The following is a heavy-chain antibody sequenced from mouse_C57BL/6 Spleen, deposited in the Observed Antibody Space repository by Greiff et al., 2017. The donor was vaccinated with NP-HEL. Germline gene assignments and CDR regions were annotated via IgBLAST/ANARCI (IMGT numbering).Heavy chain of an antibody. Sequence: VQLQQSGAELVRPGASVKLSCTASGFNIKDDYMHWVKQRPEQGLEWIGWIDPENGDTEYASKFQGKATITADTSSNTAYLQLSSLTSEDTAVYYCTTFPNWNYWGQGTTLTVSS. CDR3: TTFPNWNY. J-gene: IGHJ2*01. CDR1: GFNIKDDY. CDR2: IDPENGDT. D-gene: IGHD4-1*01. V-gene: IGHV14-4*01.